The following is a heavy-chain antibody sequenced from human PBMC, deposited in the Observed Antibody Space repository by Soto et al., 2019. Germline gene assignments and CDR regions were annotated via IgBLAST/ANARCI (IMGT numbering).Heavy chain of an antibody. V-gene: IGHV3-30*18. Sequence: QVQLVESGGGVVQPGRSLRLSCAASGFTFSSYGMHWVRQAPGKGLEWVAVISYDGSNKYYADSVKGRFTISRDNSKNTLYLQMNCLRAEDTAVYYCAKDYRSGGSCTDIWGQGTMVTVSS. D-gene: IGHD2-15*01. CDR3: AKDYRSGGSCTDI. CDR1: GFTFSSYG. J-gene: IGHJ3*02. CDR2: ISYDGSNK.